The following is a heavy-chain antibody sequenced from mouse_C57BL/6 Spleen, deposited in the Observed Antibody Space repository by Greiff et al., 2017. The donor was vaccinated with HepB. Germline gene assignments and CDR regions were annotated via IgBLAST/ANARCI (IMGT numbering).Heavy chain of an antibody. J-gene: IGHJ2*01. V-gene: IGHV1-53*01. CDR1: GYTFTSYW. CDR3: ARLITTVVATDY. CDR2: INPSNGGT. D-gene: IGHD1-1*01. Sequence: VQLQQPGTELVKPGASVKLSCKASGYTFTSYWMHWVKQRPGKGLEWIGNINPSNGGTNYNEKFKSKATLTVEKSSSTAYMQLSSRTSEDSAVYYCARLITTVVATDYWGQGTTLTVSS.